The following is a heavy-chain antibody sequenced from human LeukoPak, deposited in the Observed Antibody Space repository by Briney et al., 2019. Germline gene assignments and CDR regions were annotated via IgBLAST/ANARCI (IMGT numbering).Heavy chain of an antibody. CDR3: ARKKATVTTGYLDY. V-gene: IGHV3-30*03. Sequence: GGSLRLSCAASGFTFSSYGMHWVRQAPGKGLEWVAVISYDGSNKYYADSEKGRFTISRDNSKNTLYLQMNSLRAEDTAVYYCARKKATVTTGYLDYWGQGTLVTVSS. CDR2: ISYDGSNK. J-gene: IGHJ4*02. CDR1: GFTFSSYG. D-gene: IGHD4-11*01.